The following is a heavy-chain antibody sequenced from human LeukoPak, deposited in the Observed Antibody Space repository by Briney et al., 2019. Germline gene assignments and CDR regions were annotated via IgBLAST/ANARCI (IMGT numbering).Heavy chain of an antibody. CDR2: ISYDGEKT. CDR1: GFTFSSSG. J-gene: IGHJ6*02. V-gene: IGHV3-30*18. Sequence: GGSLRLSCAASGFTFSSSGMHWVRQAPGKGLGWVAVISYDGEKTYYGDSVKGRFTISRDNSKNTLFLHMNSLRVDDTAVYYCAKVPPTSVTREGMDVWGQGTMVRVSS. D-gene: IGHD4-17*01. CDR3: AKVPPTSVTREGMDV.